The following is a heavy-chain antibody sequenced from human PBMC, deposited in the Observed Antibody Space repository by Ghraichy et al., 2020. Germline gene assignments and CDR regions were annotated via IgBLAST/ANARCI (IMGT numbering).Heavy chain of an antibody. J-gene: IGHJ3*02. Sequence: SQTLSLTCALSGDSVSSNGVAWNWIRQSPSRGLEWLGRTYYTSTWFNDYAKSVRGRITINPDTSENQFSLQLSSVIPEDTAVYYCARGRNSAFDIWAQGTMVIVSS. D-gene: IGHD4-23*01. V-gene: IGHV6-1*01. CDR2: TYYTSTWFN. CDR1: GDSVSSNGVA. CDR3: ARGRNSAFDI.